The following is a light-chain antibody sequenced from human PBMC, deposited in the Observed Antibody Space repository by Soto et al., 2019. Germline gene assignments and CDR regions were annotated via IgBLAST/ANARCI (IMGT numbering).Light chain of an antibody. CDR1: QSVSSTY. V-gene: IGKV3D-7*01. Sequence: EIVLTQSPATLSLSPGERATLSCRASQSVSSTYLSWYQEKPGQAPRLLIYCASITATGIPARFSGSGSGTHFTPTTTSLQPEDFAVFYCHQDYNSPCTFGQGTKVDIK. J-gene: IGKJ1*01. CDR3: HQDYNSPCT. CDR2: CAS.